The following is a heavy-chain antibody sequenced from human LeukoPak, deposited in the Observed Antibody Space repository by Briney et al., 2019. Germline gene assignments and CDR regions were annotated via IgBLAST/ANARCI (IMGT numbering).Heavy chain of an antibody. CDR3: ARDREVAAWGTRYYYMDV. J-gene: IGHJ6*03. Sequence: GGSLRLSCAASGFTFSSYSMNWVRQAPGKGLEWVSCISTSSSYIYYADSVKGRFTISRDNAKNSLYLQMNSLRAEDTAVYYCARDREVAAWGTRYYYMDVWGKGTTVTISS. CDR1: GFTFSSYS. CDR2: ISTSSSYI. D-gene: IGHD2-15*01. V-gene: IGHV3-21*01.